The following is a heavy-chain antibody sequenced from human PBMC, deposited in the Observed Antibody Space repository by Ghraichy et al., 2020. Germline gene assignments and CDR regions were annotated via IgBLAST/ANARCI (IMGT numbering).Heavy chain of an antibody. D-gene: IGHD3-3*01. V-gene: IGHV4-4*07. CDR2: IYTSGST. CDR3: ARTEFWSGYQGHQYYFDY. CDR1: GGSISSYY. Sequence: SETLSLTCTVSGGSISSYYWSWIRPPAGKGLEWIGRIYTSGSTNYNPSLKSRVTMSVDTSKNQFSLKLSSVTAADTAVYYCARTEFWSGYQGHQYYFDYWGQGTMVTVSS. J-gene: IGHJ4*02.